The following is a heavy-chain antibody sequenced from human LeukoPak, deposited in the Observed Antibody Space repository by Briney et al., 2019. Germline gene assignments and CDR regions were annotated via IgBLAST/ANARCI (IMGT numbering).Heavy chain of an antibody. D-gene: IGHD6-19*01. Sequence: GGSLRLSCAASGFTFSSYAMHWVRQAPGKGLEWVAFIRSDGSNKSYADSVKSRFTISRDNSKNTLYLQMSSLRAEDTAVYYCASYSSLDYWGQGALVTVSS. J-gene: IGHJ4*02. CDR1: GFTFSSYA. V-gene: IGHV3-30*02. CDR2: IRSDGSNK. CDR3: ASYSSLDY.